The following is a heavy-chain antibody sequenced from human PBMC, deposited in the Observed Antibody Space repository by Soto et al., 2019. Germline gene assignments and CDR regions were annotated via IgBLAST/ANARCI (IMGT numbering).Heavy chain of an antibody. CDR1: GFTFSSYG. CDR2: IWYDGSNK. V-gene: IGHV3-33*01. Sequence: GGSLRLSCAASGFTFSSYGMHWVRQAPGKGLEWVAVIWYDGSNKYYADSVKGRFTISRDNSKNTLYLQMNSLRAEDTAVYYCARSIKGFYYYYGMDVWGQGTTVTVSS. J-gene: IGHJ6*02. CDR3: ARSIKGFYYYYGMDV.